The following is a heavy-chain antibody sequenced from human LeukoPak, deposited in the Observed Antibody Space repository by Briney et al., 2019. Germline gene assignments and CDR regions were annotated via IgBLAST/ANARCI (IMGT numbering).Heavy chain of an antibody. D-gene: IGHD3-22*01. J-gene: IGHJ4*02. CDR2: IYPGDSDT. CDR1: GYSFTSYW. V-gene: IGHV5-51*01. CDR3: ARVAPRNYYDSPPDY. Sequence: GESLKISCKGSGYSFTSYWIGWVRQMPGKGLEWMGIIYPGDSDTRYSPSFQGQVTISADKSISTAYLQWSSPKASDTAMYYCARVAPRNYYDSPPDYWGQGTLVTVSS.